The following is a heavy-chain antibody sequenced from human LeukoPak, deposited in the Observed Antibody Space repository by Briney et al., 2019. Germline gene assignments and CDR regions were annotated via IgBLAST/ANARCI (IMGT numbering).Heavy chain of an antibody. J-gene: IGHJ4*02. CDR2: ISYDGSNG. Sequence: GGSLRLSCAASGFTFSSYTMHWVRQAPGKGLEWVAAISYDGSNGYYADSVKGRFTISRDNSKYTLYLQMNSLRAEDTAVYYCARDVGWTLDYWGQGTQVTVSS. CDR3: ARDVGWTLDY. V-gene: IGHV3-30-3*01. CDR1: GFTFSSYT. D-gene: IGHD2-15*01.